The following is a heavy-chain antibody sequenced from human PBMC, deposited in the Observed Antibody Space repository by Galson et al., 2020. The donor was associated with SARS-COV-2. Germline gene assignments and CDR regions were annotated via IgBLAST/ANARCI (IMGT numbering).Heavy chain of an antibody. V-gene: IGHV3-30-3*01. CDR2: ISYDGSNK. D-gene: IGHD2-2*01. J-gene: IGHJ4*02. CDR3: AREKVVPAAPYSKGSNYFDY. CDR1: GFTFSSYA. Sequence: GGSLRLSCAASGFTFSSYAMHWVRQAPGKGLEWVAVISYDGSNKYYADSVKGRFTISRDNSKNTLYLQMNSLRAEDTAVYYCAREKVVPAAPYSKGSNYFDYWGQGTLVTVSS.